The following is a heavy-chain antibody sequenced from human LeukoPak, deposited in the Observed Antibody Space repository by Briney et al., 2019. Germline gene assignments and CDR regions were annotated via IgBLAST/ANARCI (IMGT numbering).Heavy chain of an antibody. CDR1: GYTFTSYG. Sequence: ASVKVSCKASGYTFTSYGISWVRQAPGQGLEWMGWISAYNGNTNYAQKLQGRVTMTTDTSTSKAYMELRSLRSDDTAVYYCARALLYSSSWYNWFDPWGQGTLVTVSS. D-gene: IGHD6-13*01. V-gene: IGHV1-18*04. CDR3: ARALLYSSSWYNWFDP. CDR2: ISAYNGNT. J-gene: IGHJ5*02.